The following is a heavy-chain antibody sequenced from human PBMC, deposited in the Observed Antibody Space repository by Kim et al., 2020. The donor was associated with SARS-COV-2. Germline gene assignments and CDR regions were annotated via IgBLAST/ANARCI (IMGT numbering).Heavy chain of an antibody. Sequence: ASVKVSCKASGYTFTSYGISWVRQAPGQGLEWMGWISAYNGNTNYAQKLQGRVTMTTDTSTSTAYMELRSLRSDDTAVYYCARGRGVLRYFDWLPQVSTDFDYWGQGTLVTVSS. V-gene: IGHV1-18*04. J-gene: IGHJ4*02. CDR2: ISAYNGNT. D-gene: IGHD3-9*01. CDR1: GYTFTSYG. CDR3: ARGRGVLRYFDWLPQVSTDFDY.